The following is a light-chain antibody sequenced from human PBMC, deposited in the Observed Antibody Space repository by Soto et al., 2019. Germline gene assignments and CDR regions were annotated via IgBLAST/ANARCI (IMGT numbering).Light chain of an antibody. V-gene: IGLV2-23*01. CDR3: CSYAGYSNV. J-gene: IGLJ1*01. CDR2: EGN. CDR1: SRDVGTYNL. Sequence: QSVLTQPPSASGSPGQSITISCTGTSRDVGTYNLVSWYQQHPGKAPKLIIYEGNKRPSGVSNRFSGSKSGNTASLTISGLQAEDEADYYCCSYAGYSNVFGTGTKLTVL.